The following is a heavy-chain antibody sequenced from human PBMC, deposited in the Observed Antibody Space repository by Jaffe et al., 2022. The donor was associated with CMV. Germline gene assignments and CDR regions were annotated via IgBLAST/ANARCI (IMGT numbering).Heavy chain of an antibody. Sequence: QAPLVQSGAEVKKPGSSVKVSCKPSGGTFSSYTISWVRQAPGQGLEWMGRIIPILGVITYAQKFQGRVTITADKSTTTAYMELTSLISEDTAVYYCALGAYCGADCLNWFDPWGQGTLVTVSS. CDR2: IIPILGVI. D-gene: IGHD2-21*02. J-gene: IGHJ5*02. CDR3: ALGAYCGADCLNWFDP. V-gene: IGHV1-69*09. CDR1: GGTFSSYT.